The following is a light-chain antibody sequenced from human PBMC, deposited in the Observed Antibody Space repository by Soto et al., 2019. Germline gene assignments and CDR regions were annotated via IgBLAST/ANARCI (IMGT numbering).Light chain of an antibody. CDR3: QQYGSSPPRT. CDR2: GAS. CDR1: QSVSSSY. Sequence: QSPGTLSLSPGERATLSCRASQSVSSSYLAWYQQKPGQAPRLLIYGASSRATGIPDRFSGSGSGTDFTLIIRRLEPEDFAVYYCQQYGSSPPRTFGQGTKVDIK. V-gene: IGKV3-20*01. J-gene: IGKJ1*01.